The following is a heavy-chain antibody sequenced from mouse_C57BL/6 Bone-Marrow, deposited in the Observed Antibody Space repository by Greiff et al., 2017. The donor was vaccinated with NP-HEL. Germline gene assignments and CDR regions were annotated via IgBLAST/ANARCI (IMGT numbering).Heavy chain of an antibody. D-gene: IGHD2-2*01. V-gene: IGHV1-64*01. J-gene: IGHJ3*01. CDR3: ARKGVYYGYDEGAWFAY. CDR2: IHPNSGST. CDR1: GYTFTSYW. Sequence: QVQLQQPGAELVKPGASVKLSCKASGYTFTSYWMHWVKQRPGQGLEWIGMIHPNSGSTNYNEKFKSKATLTVDKSSSTAYMQLSSLTSEDSAVDYCARKGVYYGYDEGAWFAYWGQGTLVTVSA.